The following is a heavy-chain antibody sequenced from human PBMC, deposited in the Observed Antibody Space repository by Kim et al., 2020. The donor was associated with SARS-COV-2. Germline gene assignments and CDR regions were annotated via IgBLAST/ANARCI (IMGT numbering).Heavy chain of an antibody. J-gene: IGHJ4*02. D-gene: IGHD3-22*01. CDR1: GFTFSSYA. CDR2: ISYDGSNK. V-gene: IGHV3-30-3*01. CDR3: ARGYMIVVVIAPFDY. Sequence: GGSLRLSCAASGFTFSSYAMHWVRQAPGKGLEWLAVISYDGSNKYYADSVKGRFTISRDNSKNTLYLHMNSLRDEDTAVYYCARGYMIVVVIAPFDYWGQGALVSVSS.